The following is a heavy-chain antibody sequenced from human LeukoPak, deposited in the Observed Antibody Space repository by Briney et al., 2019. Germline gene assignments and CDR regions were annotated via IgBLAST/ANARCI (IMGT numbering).Heavy chain of an antibody. CDR2: ISSSSSYI. CDR1: GFTFSSYS. J-gene: IGHJ4*02. Sequence: GGYLRLSCAASGFTFSSYSMNWVRQAPGKGLEWVSSISSSSSYIYYADSVKGRITISRDNAKNSLYLQMNSMRADDTAVYYCARAKSLIDEWGEGTQVTVS. CDR3: ARAKSLIDE. V-gene: IGHV3-21*01.